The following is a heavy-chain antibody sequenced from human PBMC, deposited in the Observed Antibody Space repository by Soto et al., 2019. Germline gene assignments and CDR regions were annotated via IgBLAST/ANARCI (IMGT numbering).Heavy chain of an antibody. J-gene: IGHJ6*02. CDR3: ARGTTSTDCSGGSCYYYYYGMDV. V-gene: IGHV4-30-2*01. D-gene: IGHD2-15*01. CDR1: GGSISSGGYS. CDR2: IYHSGST. Sequence: TLSLTCAVSGGSISSGGYSWSWIRQPPGKGLEWIGYIYHSGSTYYNPSLKSRVTISVDRSKNQFSLKLSSVTAADTAVYYCARGTTSTDCSGGSCYYYYYGMDVWGQGTTVTVSS.